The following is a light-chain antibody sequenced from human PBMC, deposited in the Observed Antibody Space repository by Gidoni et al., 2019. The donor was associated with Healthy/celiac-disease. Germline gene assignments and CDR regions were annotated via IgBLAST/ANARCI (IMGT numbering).Light chain of an antibody. J-gene: IGKJ1*01. V-gene: IGKV1-39*01. Sequence: DIQMNQSPSSLSASVGDRVTITCRASQSISSYLNWYQQKPGKAPKLLIYAASSLQSGVPSRFSGSGSGTDFTLTISSLQPEDFATYYCQQSYSTHRTFXQXTKVEIK. CDR2: AAS. CDR1: QSISSY. CDR3: QQSYSTHRT.